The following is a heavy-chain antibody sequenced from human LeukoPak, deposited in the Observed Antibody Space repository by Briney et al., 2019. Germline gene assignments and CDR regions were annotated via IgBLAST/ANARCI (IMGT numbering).Heavy chain of an antibody. CDR3: ARAAYYYDSSGYGGNAFDI. CDR2: IYYSGST. D-gene: IGHD3-22*01. Sequence: SQTLSLTCAVSGGSISSGGYSWSWIRQPPGKGLEWIGYIYYSGSTNYNPSLKSRVTISVDTSKNQLSLKLSSVTAADTAVYYCARAAYYYDSSGYGGNAFDIWGQGTMVTVSS. V-gene: IGHV4-30-4*07. CDR1: GGSISSGGYS. J-gene: IGHJ3*02.